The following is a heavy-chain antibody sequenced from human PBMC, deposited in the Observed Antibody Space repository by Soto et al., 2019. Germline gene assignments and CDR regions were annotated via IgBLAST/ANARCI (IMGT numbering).Heavy chain of an antibody. CDR1: GFTFSNYW. CDR2: VKEDGSEK. V-gene: IGHV3-7*03. CDR3: ATSPYPSFYYYGMDV. Sequence: GGSLRLSCAASGFTFSNYWMSWVRQAPGKGLEWVANVKEDGSEKYYVDSVKGRFTISRDNAKNLMYLQMSSLRVEDTAVYYCATSPYPSFYYYGMDVWGQGTSVTVSS. J-gene: IGHJ6*02.